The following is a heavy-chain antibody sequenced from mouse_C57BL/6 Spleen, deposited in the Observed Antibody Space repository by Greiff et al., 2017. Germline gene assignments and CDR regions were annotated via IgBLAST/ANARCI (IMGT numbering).Heavy chain of an antibody. CDR3: AAQDAMDY. CDR2: IYPGDGDS. CDR1: GYAFSSSW. D-gene: IGHD3-2*02. V-gene: IGHV1-82*01. J-gene: IGHJ4*01. Sequence: VKLQQSGPELVKPGASVKISCKASGYAFSSSWMNWVKQRPGKGLEWIGRIYPGDGDSNYNGKFKGKATLPADNSSSTAYMQLSSVTSEDSAVYFCAAQDAMDYWGQGTSVTVSA.